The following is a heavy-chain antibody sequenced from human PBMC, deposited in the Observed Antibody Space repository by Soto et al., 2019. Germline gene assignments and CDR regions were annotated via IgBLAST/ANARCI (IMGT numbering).Heavy chain of an antibody. J-gene: IGHJ4*02. CDR3: AKVTRAIFGVVTHGQFDY. D-gene: IGHD3-3*01. CDR1: GFTFSSYA. V-gene: IGHV3-23*01. CDR2: ISGSGGST. Sequence: EVQLLESGGGLVQPGGSLRLSCAASGFTFSSYAMSWVRQAPGKGLEWVSAISGSGGSTYYADSVKGRFTISRDNSKNTLYLQMNSLRAEDTAVYYCAKVTRAIFGVVTHGQFDYWGQGTLVTVSS.